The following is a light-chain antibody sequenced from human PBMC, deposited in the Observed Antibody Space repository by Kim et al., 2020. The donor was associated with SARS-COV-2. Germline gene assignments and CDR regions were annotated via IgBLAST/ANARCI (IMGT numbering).Light chain of an antibody. J-gene: IGKJ4*01. CDR3: QQYGSSPLT. V-gene: IGKV3-20*01. Sequence: CPGERATLSCRASQSVSNSYLAWYQQKPGQAPRLLIYGAYSRATGNPDRFSGSGSGTDFTFSISRLEPEDFAVYYCQQYGSSPLTFGGGTKVDIK. CDR2: GAY. CDR1: QSVSNSY.